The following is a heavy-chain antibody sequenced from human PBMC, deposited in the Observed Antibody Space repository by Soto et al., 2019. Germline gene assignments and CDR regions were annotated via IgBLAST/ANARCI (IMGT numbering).Heavy chain of an antibody. J-gene: IGHJ5*02. V-gene: IGHV4-61*01. CDR2: IYYSGST. D-gene: IGHD3-22*01. CDR3: ARDPGYDSSGYYLKTYNWFDP. Sequence: PSETLSLTCSVSGGSVSSGNYYWSWIRQPPGKGLEWIGYIYYSGSTNYNPSLKSRVTISVDKSKNQFSLKLSSVTAADTAVYYCARDPGYDSSGYYLKTYNWFDPWGQGTLVTVSS. CDR1: GGSVSSGNYY.